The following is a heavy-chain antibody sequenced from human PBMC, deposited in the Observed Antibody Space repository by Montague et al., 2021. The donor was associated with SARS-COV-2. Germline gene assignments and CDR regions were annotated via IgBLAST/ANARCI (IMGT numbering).Heavy chain of an antibody. CDR1: VFTFSSFT. Sequence: SLSLSCAASVFTFSSFTMSLVRLAPGNGLEWVSTISGSGGSTWYSYSVKVRFTISRDNSKSTLFLQMNSLRAEDTALYYCTGADNYGSWGRGTLVTVSS. J-gene: IGHJ5*02. CDR2: ISGSGGST. CDR3: TGADNYGS. D-gene: IGHD4-17*01. V-gene: IGHV3-23*01.